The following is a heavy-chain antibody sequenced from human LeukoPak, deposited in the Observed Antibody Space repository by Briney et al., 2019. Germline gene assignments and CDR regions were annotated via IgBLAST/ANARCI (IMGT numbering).Heavy chain of an antibody. CDR3: ARVADYCSSTSCYYDY. J-gene: IGHJ4*02. V-gene: IGHV3-30-3*01. CDR2: ISYDGSNK. D-gene: IGHD2-2*01. CDR1: GFTFSSYA. Sequence: GGSLRLSCAASGFTFSSYAMHWVRQAPGKGLEWVAVISYDGSNKYYADSVKGRFTISRDNSKNTLYLQMNSLRAEDTAVYYCARVADYCSSTSCYYDYWGQGTLVTVSS.